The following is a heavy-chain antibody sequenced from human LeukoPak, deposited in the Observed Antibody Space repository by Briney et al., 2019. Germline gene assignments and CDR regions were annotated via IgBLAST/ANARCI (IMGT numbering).Heavy chain of an antibody. D-gene: IGHD2-21*02. Sequence: ASVKVSCKASGYTFSDYYMHWVRQAPGQGLEWVGWINPDGGGTNLAQKFQGRVTKTRDTSISTVYMELSSLRSDDTAVYYCARALRGNTGNYYDYWGQGTLVTVAS. V-gene: IGHV1-2*02. J-gene: IGHJ4*02. CDR1: GYTFSDYY. CDR3: ARALRGNTGNYYDY. CDR2: INPDGGGT.